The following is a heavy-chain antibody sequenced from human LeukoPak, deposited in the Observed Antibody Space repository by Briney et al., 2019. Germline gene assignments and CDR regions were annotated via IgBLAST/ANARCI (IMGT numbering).Heavy chain of an antibody. CDR3: ARAKYDSSGYYWFDP. V-gene: IGHV1-18*01. J-gene: IGHJ5*02. D-gene: IGHD3-22*01. CDR1: GYTFTSYG. CDR2: ISAYNGYT. Sequence: GASVKVSCKDSGYTFTSYGISWVRQAPGQGLEWMGWISAYNGYTKYAEKLQGRVTMTTDTSTSTAYMELRSLRSDDTAVYYCARAKYDSSGYYWFDPWGQGTLVTVSS.